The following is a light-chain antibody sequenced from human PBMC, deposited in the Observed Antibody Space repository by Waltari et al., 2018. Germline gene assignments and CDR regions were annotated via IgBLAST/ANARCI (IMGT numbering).Light chain of an antibody. J-gene: IGKJ1*01. CDR1: QSISKY. Sequence: EIVLTQSPDTLSFSPGESATLSCRASQSISKYLAWYRQKPGQAPRLLIFHASSRSTGIPARFSGSGFGTAFSLTISRLEPEDFAVYYCQHYVSLPATFGQGTKLEIK. CDR3: QHYVSLPAT. CDR2: HAS. V-gene: IGKV3-20*01.